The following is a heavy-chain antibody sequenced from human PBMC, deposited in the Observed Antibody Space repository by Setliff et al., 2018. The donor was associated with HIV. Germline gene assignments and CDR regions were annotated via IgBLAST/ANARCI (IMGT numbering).Heavy chain of an antibody. D-gene: IGHD6-13*01. V-gene: IGHV4-39*01. Sequence: KASETLSLTCTVSGGSISSSSYYWGWIRQPPGKGLEWIGSIYYSGSTYYNPSLSSRLTISVDTSKNHVSLRLSSVTAADTGVYYCARHRDPPGTSWIYYYYYMDLWGEGTTVTVSS. CDR2: IYYSGST. CDR3: ARHRDPPGTSWIYYYYYMDL. J-gene: IGHJ6*03. CDR1: GGSISSSSYY.